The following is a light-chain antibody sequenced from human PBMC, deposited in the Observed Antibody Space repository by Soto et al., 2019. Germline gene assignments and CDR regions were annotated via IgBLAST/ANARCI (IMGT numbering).Light chain of an antibody. CDR1: SSDVGGYNY. V-gene: IGLV2-8*01. CDR3: SSYAGSNIVV. CDR2: EVS. J-gene: IGLJ2*01. Sequence: QSVLTQPTSTSGSPGQSVTISCTGTSSDVGGYNYVSWYQQHPGKAPKLMIYEVSKRPSGVPDRFSGSKSGNTASLTVSGLQAEDEADYYCSSYAGSNIVVFGGGTQVTVL.